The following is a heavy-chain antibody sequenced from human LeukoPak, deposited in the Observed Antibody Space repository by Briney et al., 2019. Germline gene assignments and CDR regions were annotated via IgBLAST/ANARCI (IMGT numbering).Heavy chain of an antibody. D-gene: IGHD3-22*01. Sequence: ASVKVSCKASGYTFTGYYMHWVRQAPGQGLEWMGWINPNSGGTNYAQKFQGRATMTRDTSISTAYMELSRLRSDDTAVYYCARDRYYYDSSGFAPVDYWGQGTLVTVSS. CDR2: INPNSGGT. J-gene: IGHJ4*02. CDR3: ARDRYYYDSSGFAPVDY. V-gene: IGHV1-2*02. CDR1: GYTFTGYY.